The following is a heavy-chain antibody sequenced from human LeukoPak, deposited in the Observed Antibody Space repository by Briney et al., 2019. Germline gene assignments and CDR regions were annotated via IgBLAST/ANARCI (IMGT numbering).Heavy chain of an antibody. V-gene: IGHV4-59*08. CDR1: GGSIASYY. J-gene: IGHJ5*02. CDR2: IYNSVTT. Sequence: SETLSLTCTLSGGSIASYYWSWIRQPPGKGLEWIGYIYNSVTTNNNPSLKSRVTISVDTSKNQFSLNLRSVTAADTAVYYCARQLAYYYRSGGFDPWGQGALVTVSS. CDR3: ARQLAYYYRSGGFDP. D-gene: IGHD3-10*01.